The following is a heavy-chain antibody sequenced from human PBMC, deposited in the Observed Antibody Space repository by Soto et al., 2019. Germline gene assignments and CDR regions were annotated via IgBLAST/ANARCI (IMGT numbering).Heavy chain of an antibody. CDR1: GYSFTSYW. CDR2: IYPGDSDT. Sequence: LGESLKISCKGSGYSFTSYWSGWVRQMPGKGLEWMGIIYPGDSDTRYSPSFQGQVTISADKSISTAYLQWSSLKASDTAMYYCARQPYSSSWYSYNWFDPWGQGTLVTVSS. J-gene: IGHJ5*02. D-gene: IGHD6-13*01. V-gene: IGHV5-51*01. CDR3: ARQPYSSSWYSYNWFDP.